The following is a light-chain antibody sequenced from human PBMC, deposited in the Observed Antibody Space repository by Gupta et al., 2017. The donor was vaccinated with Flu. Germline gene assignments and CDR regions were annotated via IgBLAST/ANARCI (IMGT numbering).Light chain of an antibody. CDR1: QSVLYSSNNKNY. CDR3: QHYYDNPYT. V-gene: IGKV4-1*01. Sequence: NCKSSQSVLYSSNNKNYVAWYQQKPGQPPKLLMRWASTRESGVPDRFRGRGSGTEFTLTISSLQTEDVAVYYCQHYYDNPYTFGQGTKLEIK. CDR2: WAS. J-gene: IGKJ2*01.